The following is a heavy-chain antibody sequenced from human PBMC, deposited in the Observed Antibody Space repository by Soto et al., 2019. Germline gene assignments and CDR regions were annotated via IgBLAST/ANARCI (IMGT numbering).Heavy chain of an antibody. CDR1: GFTFSNAW. CDR3: TTTLGYCRTSCP. Sequence: EVQLVESGGGLVKPGESLRLSCAASGFTFSNAWMNWVRQGPGKGLEWVGRIKRKAYGATTDYAAPVKGRFTIARDDSRATLFLQMHSLKTEDTAGYYCTTTLGYCRTSCPWGQGSLVTVSS. J-gene: IGHJ5*02. D-gene: IGHD2-15*01. CDR2: IKRKAYGATT. V-gene: IGHV3-15*01.